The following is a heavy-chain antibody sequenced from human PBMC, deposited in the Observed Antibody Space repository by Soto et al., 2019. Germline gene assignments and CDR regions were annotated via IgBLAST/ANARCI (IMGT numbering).Heavy chain of an antibody. Sequence: VQLQESGPGLVKPSETLSLTCTVSGVSMSSYHWSWIRQPPGKGLEWIGYIYYSGRTNFNPSLTSRVTMSVDTSKNQFSLRLNSVTAADTAVYYCASLSGGGWFDPWGRGTLVTVSS. CDR2: IYYSGRT. J-gene: IGHJ5*02. D-gene: IGHD3-10*01. CDR3: ASLSGGGWFDP. V-gene: IGHV4-59*01. CDR1: GVSMSSYH.